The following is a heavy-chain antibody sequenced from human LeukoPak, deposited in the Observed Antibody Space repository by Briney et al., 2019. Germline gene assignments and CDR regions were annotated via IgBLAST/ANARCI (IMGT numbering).Heavy chain of an antibody. CDR1: GFTFSSYH. V-gene: IGHV3-21*01. CDR3: ERGTGTSGRVYYYGMDV. CDR2: ISSSRSYI. D-gene: IGHD1-14*01. Sequence: GGSLRLSCAASGFTFSSYHMNWIRQAPGKGLEWVSSISSSRSYIYYADSERRLFTISRDSAKNSLYLQMNILSAENTAVYYYERGTGTSGRVYYYGMDVWGQGTTVTVSS. J-gene: IGHJ6*02.